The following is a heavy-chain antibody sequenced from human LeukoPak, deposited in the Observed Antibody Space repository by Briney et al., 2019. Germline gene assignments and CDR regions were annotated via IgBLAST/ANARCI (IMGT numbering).Heavy chain of an antibody. D-gene: IGHD6-25*01. J-gene: IGHJ5*02. Sequence: MASETLSLTCTVSGGSISIGDYYWSWIRQPPGKGLEWIGYIYYSGSTYYNPSLKSRVTISLDRSKNQFSLKLSSVTAADTAVYYCARDRLQGFDPWGQGTLVTVSS. V-gene: IGHV4-30-4*02. CDR3: ARDRLQGFDP. CDR2: IYYSGST. CDR1: GGSISIGDYY.